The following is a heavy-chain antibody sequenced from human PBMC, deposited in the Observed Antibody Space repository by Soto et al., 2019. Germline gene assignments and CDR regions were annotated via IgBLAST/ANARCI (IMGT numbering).Heavy chain of an antibody. Sequence: EVQLVESGGGLVQPGGSLRLSCAASGFTFSSYAMHWVRQAPGKGLEYVSAISSNGGSTYYANSVKGRFTISRDNSKNTLYLRMGSLRAEDMAVYYCAREALSTKGYCSGGSCYFGYWGQGTLVTVSS. D-gene: IGHD2-15*01. CDR3: AREALSTKGYCSGGSCYFGY. V-gene: IGHV3-64*01. J-gene: IGHJ4*02. CDR2: ISSNGGST. CDR1: GFTFSSYA.